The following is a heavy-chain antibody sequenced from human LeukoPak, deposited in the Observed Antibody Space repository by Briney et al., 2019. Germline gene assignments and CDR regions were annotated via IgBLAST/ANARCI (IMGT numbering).Heavy chain of an antibody. V-gene: IGHV4-61*02. CDR3: ARVYYYDSSGYFYMDV. Sequence: SETLSLACTVSGGSISSRSYYWSWIRQPAGKGLEWIGRIYTSGSTNYNPSLKSRVTISVDTSKNQFSLKLSSVTAADTAVYYCARVYYYDSSGYFYMDVWGKGTTVTVSS. J-gene: IGHJ6*03. D-gene: IGHD3-22*01. CDR2: IYTSGST. CDR1: GGSISSRSYY.